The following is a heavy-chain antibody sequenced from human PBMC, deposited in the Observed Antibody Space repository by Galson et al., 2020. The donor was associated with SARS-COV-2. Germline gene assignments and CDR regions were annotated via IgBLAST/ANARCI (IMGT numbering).Heavy chain of an antibody. CDR3: ARTTGGGGPPADP. CDR1: GGSISGYF. J-gene: IGHJ5*02. V-gene: IGHV4-59*01. D-gene: IGHD1-1*01. Sequence: SETLSLTCTVSGGSISGYFWSWIRQTPGTGLEWIGYIHYSGSGTAYNPSLTSRLSMSVDMSKNQISLKLTSMTAADTAVYYCARTTGGGGPPADPWGQGILVTVSS. CDR2: IHYSGSGT.